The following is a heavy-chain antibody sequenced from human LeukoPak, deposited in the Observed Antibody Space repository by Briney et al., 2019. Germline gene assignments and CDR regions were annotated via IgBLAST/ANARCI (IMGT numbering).Heavy chain of an antibody. CDR3: ARVPIAAAGTLFDY. J-gene: IGHJ4*02. CDR2: INPNSGGT. Sequence: VAPVKVSCKASGYTFTGYYMHWVRQAPGQGLEWMGWINPNSGGTNYAQKFQGRVTMTRDTSISTAYMELSRLRSDDTAVYYCARVPIAAAGTLFDYWGQGTLVTVSS. CDR1: GYTFTGYY. V-gene: IGHV1-2*02. D-gene: IGHD6-13*01.